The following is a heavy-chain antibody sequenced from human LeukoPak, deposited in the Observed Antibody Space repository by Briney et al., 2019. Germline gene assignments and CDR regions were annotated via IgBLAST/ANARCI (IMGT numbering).Heavy chain of an antibody. D-gene: IGHD1-26*01. Sequence: GRSLRLSCAASGFTFSSYGMHWVRQAPCKGLEWVAVISYDGSNKYYADSVKGRFTISRDNSKNTLYLQMNSLRAEDRAVYYCAKEWGAGSDAFDIWGQGTMVTVSS. CDR3: AKEWGAGSDAFDI. J-gene: IGHJ3*02. V-gene: IGHV3-30*18. CDR2: ISYDGSNK. CDR1: GFTFSSYG.